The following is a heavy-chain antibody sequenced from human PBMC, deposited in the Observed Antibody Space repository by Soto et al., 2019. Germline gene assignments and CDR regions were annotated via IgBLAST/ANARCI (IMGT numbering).Heavy chain of an antibody. CDR2: IYSTGTT. V-gene: IGHV3-53*01. Sequence: EVQLVESGGGLIQPGGSLKLSCAASGFTVGNNYMSWVRQAPGKGLEWGSLIYSTGTTKYADSVKGRFTVSRDNAKITLYLQMNSLRAEDTAVYYCAKDGRGSGSHYNSFGYWGQGTLVTVAS. CDR3: AKDGRGSGSHYNSFGY. CDR1: GFTVGNNY. D-gene: IGHD3-10*01. J-gene: IGHJ4*02.